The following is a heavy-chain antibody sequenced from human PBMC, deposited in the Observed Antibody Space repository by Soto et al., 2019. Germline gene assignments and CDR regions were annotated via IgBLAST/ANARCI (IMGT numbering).Heavy chain of an antibody. CDR3: ARDRGGSTYYYGMDV. CDR1: GFTVSSNY. J-gene: IGHJ6*02. D-gene: IGHD3-10*01. Sequence: EVQLVESGGGLVQPGGSLRLSCAASGFTVSSNYMSWVRQAPGKGLEWVSVIYSGGSTYYADSVKGRFTISRDNSKNTPDLQMNSLSAEDTAVYYCARDRGGSTYYYGMDVWGQGTTVTVSS. CDR2: IYSGGST. V-gene: IGHV3-66*01.